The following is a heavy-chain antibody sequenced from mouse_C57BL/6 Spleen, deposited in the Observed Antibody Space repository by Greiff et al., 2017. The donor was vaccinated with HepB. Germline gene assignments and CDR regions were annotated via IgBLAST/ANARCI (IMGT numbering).Heavy chain of an antibody. V-gene: IGHV1-18*01. CDR1: GYTFTDYN. J-gene: IGHJ1*03. Sequence: VQLQQSGPELVKPGASVKIPCKASGYTFTDYNMDWVKQSHGKSLEWIGDINPNNGGTIYNQKFKGKATLTVDKSSSTAYMELRSLTSEDTAVYYCARRTYYGSSYRYFDVWGTGTTVTVSS. CDR2: INPNNGGT. CDR3: ARRTYYGSSYRYFDV. D-gene: IGHD1-1*01.